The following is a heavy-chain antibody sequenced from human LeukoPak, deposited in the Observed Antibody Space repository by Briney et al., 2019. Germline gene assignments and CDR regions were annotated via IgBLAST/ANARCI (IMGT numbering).Heavy chain of an antibody. CDR3: AREGGYGDYSKSLYYMDV. D-gene: IGHD4-17*01. CDR1: GGYIGSYY. Sequence: SETLSLTCTVSGGYIGSYYWSWIRQPAGKGLEWIGRIYTSENTDYNPSLKSRVTMSVDMSTSQFSLRLTSVTAADTAVYYCAREGGYGDYSKSLYYMDVWGKGTTVTVSS. V-gene: IGHV4-4*07. J-gene: IGHJ6*03. CDR2: IYTSENT.